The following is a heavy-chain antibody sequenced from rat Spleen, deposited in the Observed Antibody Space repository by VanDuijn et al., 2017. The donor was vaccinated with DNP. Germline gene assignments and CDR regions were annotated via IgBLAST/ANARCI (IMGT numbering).Heavy chain of an antibody. CDR3: TSDSLNSSSFVY. J-gene: IGHJ3*01. V-gene: IGHV2-15*01. D-gene: IGHD1-2*01. CDR1: RFSLTSYT. Sequence: QVQLEESGPGLVQPSQTLSLTCTVSRFSLTSYTVSWIRQPPGEGLEWMGGMWTGGATDYNSVLKSRLSISRDTSKSQVFLKMNSLQTDDTGTYYCTSDSLNSSSFVYWGQGSLVTVSS. CDR2: MWTGGAT.